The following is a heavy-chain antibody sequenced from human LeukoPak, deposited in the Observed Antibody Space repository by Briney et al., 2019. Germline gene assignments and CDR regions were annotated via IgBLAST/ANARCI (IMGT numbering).Heavy chain of an antibody. J-gene: IGHJ3*02. CDR2: INHSGST. Sequence: PSETLSLTCAVYGGSFSGYYWSWIRQPPGKGLEWIGEINHSGSTNYNPSLKSRVTISVDTSKNQFSLKLSSVTAADTAVYYCARHPVDIVATIYDDAFDIWGQGTMVTVSS. CDR3: ARHPVDIVATIYDDAFDI. D-gene: IGHD5-12*01. CDR1: GGSFSGYY. V-gene: IGHV4-34*01.